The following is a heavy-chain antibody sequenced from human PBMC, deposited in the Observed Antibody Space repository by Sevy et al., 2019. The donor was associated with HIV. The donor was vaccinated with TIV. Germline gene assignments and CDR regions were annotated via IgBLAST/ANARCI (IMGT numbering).Heavy chain of an antibody. CDR3: ARDGQVYSSSSGGYYYYGMDV. CDR1: GYTFTSYG. D-gene: IGHD6-6*01. V-gene: IGHV1-18*04. J-gene: IGHJ6*02. Sequence: ASVKVSCKASGYTFTSYGISWVRQAPEQGLEWMGWISAYNGKTNFAQKLQDKFTMTTDTSTSTAYMELRSLRSDDTAVYYCARDGQVYSSSSGGYYYYGMDVWGRGTPVTVSS. CDR2: ISAYNGKT.